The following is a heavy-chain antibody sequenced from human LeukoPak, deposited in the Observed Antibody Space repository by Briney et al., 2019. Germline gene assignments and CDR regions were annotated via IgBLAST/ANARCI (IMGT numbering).Heavy chain of an antibody. CDR1: GYTFTSYG. J-gene: IGHJ4*02. Sequence: GASVKVSCKASGYTFTSYGIRWVRQAPGQGLEWMGWISAYNGNTNYAQKLQGRVTMTTDTSTSTAYMELRSLRSDDTAVYYCARDGVAYCGGDCYSDYWGQGTLVTVSS. V-gene: IGHV1-18*01. D-gene: IGHD2-21*01. CDR2: ISAYNGNT. CDR3: ARDGVAYCGGDCYSDY.